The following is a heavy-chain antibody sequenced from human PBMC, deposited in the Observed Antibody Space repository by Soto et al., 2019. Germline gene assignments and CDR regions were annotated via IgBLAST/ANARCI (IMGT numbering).Heavy chain of an antibody. V-gene: IGHV3-7*04. CDR3: ARVDYDYVWGSFRLVTFDI. J-gene: IGHJ3*02. D-gene: IGHD3-16*02. Sequence: GGSLRLSCAASGFTFRNYWMSWVRQAPGKGLEWVANIKQEGNDKYYLDSVKGRFTISRDNAKNSLYLQMNSLRVEDTAVYYCARVDYDYVWGSFRLVTFDIWGQGTMVT. CDR1: GFTFRNYW. CDR2: IKQEGNDK.